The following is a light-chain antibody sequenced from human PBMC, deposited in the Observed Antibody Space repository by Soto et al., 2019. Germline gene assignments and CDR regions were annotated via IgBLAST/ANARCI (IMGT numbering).Light chain of an antibody. J-gene: IGKJ2*01. Sequence: DIQMTQSPSTLSASVGDRVTITCRASQSISSWLAWYQQKPGKAPKLLIYKASSLESGVPSRFSGSGSGTEFTLTISSLQPDDFATYYCQQHKGTFGQGTKLEIK. V-gene: IGKV1-5*03. CDR1: QSISSW. CDR3: QQHKGT. CDR2: KAS.